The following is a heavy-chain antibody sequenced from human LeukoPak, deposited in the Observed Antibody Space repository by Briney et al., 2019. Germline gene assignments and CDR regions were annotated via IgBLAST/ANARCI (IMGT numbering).Heavy chain of an antibody. CDR3: AKTSSSWPRGYFDY. V-gene: IGHV3-23*01. CDR1: GFTFSNYA. J-gene: IGHJ4*02. Sequence: GGSLRLSCAASGFTFSNYAMSWVRQAPGKGLEWVSAISGSGGSTYYADSVKGRFTISRDNSKNTLYLQMNSLRAEDTAVYYCAKTSSSWPRGYFDYWGQGTLVTVSS. CDR2: ISGSGGST. D-gene: IGHD6-13*01.